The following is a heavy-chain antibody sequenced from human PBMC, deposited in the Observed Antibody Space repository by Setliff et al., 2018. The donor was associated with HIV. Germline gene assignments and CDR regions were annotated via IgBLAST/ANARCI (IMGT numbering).Heavy chain of an antibody. CDR1: GGSMSTYY. V-gene: IGHV4-4*08. D-gene: IGHD2-21*02. Sequence: SETLSLTCTVSGGSMSTYYWSWIRQPPGKGLEWIGYIYTSGSTNYNPSLRSRVTISVDTSKNQFSLRLSSVTAADTAVYYCARGEFYCGTDCYWSSFDYWGQGILVTVSS. CDR2: IYTSGST. J-gene: IGHJ4*02. CDR3: ARGEFYCGTDCYWSSFDY.